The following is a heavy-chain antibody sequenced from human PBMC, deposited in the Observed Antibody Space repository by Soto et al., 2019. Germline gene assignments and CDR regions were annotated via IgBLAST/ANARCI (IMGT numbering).Heavy chain of an antibody. CDR3: ASRIVRLGELSLSGAFDI. J-gene: IGHJ3*02. D-gene: IGHD3-16*02. V-gene: IGHV1-69*02. CDR1: GGTFSSYT. CDR2: IIPILGIA. Sequence: QVQLVQSGAEVKKPGSSVKVSCKASGGTFSSYTISWVRQAPGQGLEWMGRIIPILGIANYAQKFQGRVTITADKSTSTAYMELSSLRSEDTAAYYCASRIVRLGELSLSGAFDIWGQGTMITVSS.